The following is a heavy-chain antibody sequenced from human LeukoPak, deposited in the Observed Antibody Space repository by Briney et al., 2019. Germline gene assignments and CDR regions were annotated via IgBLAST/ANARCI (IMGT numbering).Heavy chain of an antibody. V-gene: IGHV1-2*02. CDR1: GYTFTGYY. D-gene: IGHD2-2*01. CDR2: INPNSGGT. Sequence: ASVKVSYKASGYTFTGYYMHWVRQAPGQGLEWMGWINPNSGGTNYAQKFQGRVTMTRDTSISTAYMELSRLRSDDTAVYYCARDLKVPAATAPWGQGTLVTVSS. CDR3: ARDLKVPAATAP. J-gene: IGHJ5*02.